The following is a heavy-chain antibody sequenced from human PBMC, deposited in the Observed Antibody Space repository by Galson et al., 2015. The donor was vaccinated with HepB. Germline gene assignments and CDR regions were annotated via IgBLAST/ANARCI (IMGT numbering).Heavy chain of an antibody. J-gene: IGHJ5*02. CDR3: TTDVYYSTYWSWLDP. CDR2: IKSNTDGETT. CDR1: GFPFNNAW. D-gene: IGHD2-8*02. V-gene: IGHV3-15*01. Sequence: SLRLSCEASGFPFNNAWMTWVRQAPGMGLEWVGHIKSNTDGETTDYAAPVKGRFTISRDDSKNRLYLQMNSLKTEDTAVYYCTTDVYYSTYWSWLDPWGQGTLVTVSS.